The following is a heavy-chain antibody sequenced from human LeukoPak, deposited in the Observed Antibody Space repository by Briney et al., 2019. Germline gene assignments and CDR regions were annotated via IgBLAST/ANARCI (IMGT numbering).Heavy chain of an antibody. D-gene: IGHD6-19*01. V-gene: IGHV3-23*01. Sequence: GGSLRLSCAASGFSFSAYAMSWVRQAPGKGLERVSGIGASGLNTYYADTVKGRLTISRDNSNNAVYLQLYSLRVDDTAVYYCAKNWDEYDSSGPIDHWGQGALVTVSS. CDR1: GFSFSAYA. J-gene: IGHJ4*02. CDR3: AKNWDEYDSSGPIDH. CDR2: IGASGLNT.